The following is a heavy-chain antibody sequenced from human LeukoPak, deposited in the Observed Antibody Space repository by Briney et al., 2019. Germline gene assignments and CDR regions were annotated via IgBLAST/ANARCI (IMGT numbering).Heavy chain of an antibody. V-gene: IGHV3-11*05. CDR1: GFTFSDYY. D-gene: IGHD3-9*01. J-gene: IGHJ6*02. CDR3: ARDKGPITIPDYYYGMDV. Sequence: GGSLRLSCAASGFTFSDYYMSWIHQAPGKGLEWVSYISSSSSYTNYADSVKGRSTISRDNAKNSLYLQMNSLRAEDTAVYYCARDKGPITIPDYYYGMDVWGQGTTVTVSS. CDR2: ISSSSSYT.